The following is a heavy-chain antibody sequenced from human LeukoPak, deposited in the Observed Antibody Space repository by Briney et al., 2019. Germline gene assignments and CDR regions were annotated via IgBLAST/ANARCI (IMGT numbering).Heavy chain of an antibody. Sequence: ASVKVSCKASGYTFTSYYMHWVRQAPGQGLEWMGIINPSGGSTSYAQKFQGRVTMTRDTSISTAYMELSRLRSDDTAVYYCARGGQTGTTHPREAFDIWGQGTMVTVSS. CDR2: INPSGGST. D-gene: IGHD1-7*01. V-gene: IGHV1-46*01. CDR3: ARGGQTGTTHPREAFDI. J-gene: IGHJ3*02. CDR1: GYTFTSYY.